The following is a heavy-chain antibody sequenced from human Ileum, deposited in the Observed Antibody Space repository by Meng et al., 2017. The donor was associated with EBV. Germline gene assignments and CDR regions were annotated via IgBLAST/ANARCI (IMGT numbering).Heavy chain of an antibody. D-gene: IGHD3-3*01. V-gene: IGHV4-4*02. CDR3: MRDLLILERTEV. CDR2: IYHSGSA. CDR1: GASIISSNW. J-gene: IGHJ2*01. Sequence: QVPLQESGPGLVKPSGTLSLTCAVSGASIISSNWWTWVRQTPGKGLEWIGEIYHSGSANYNPSFKSRATISVDKSKNQFSLTLKSVTAADTAVYYCMRDLLILERTEVWGRGTLVTVSS.